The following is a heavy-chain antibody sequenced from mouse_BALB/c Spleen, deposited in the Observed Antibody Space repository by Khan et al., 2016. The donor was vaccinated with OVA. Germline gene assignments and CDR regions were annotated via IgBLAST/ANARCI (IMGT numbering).Heavy chain of an antibody. CDR1: GYSFTSYYA. CDR2: ISYSGST. Sequence: EVKLLESGPGLVKPSQSVSLTCTVSGYSFTSYYAWKLNRQSPGNKLERMGNISYSGSTTYNQTLKSRISITRDTSNNQSFLQLNTVTTEDTAAXYCASELERYYAMDYWGQGTSVTVSS. V-gene: IGHV3-2*02. CDR3: ASELERYYAMDY. J-gene: IGHJ4*01.